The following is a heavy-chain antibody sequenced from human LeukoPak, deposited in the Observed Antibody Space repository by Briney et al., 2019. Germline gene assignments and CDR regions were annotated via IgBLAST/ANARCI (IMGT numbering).Heavy chain of an antibody. CDR2: ISMNVQTT. CDR3: VREGLERRTNFDY. CDR1: GFTFTSHV. Sequence: GGYLRRSCSASGFTFTSHVMHWVRQAPGKGLQYVSGISMNVQTTYYAGSVKGRFTISRDSSKNTVYLQMNSLTAEDTAVYYCVREGLERRTNFDYWGQGTLVSVSS. V-gene: IGHV3-64D*06. J-gene: IGHJ4*02. D-gene: IGHD1-1*01.